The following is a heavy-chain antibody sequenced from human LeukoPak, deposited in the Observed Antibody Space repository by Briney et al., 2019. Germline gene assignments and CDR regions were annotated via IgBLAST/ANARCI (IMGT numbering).Heavy chain of an antibody. CDR1: GYTFTGYY. D-gene: IGHD3-10*01. Sequence: ASVKVSCKASGYTFTGYYMHWVRQAPGQGLEWMGWINPNSGGTNYAQKFQGRVTMTRDTPISTAYMELSSLRSEDTAVYYCARAVRSFYSGSYYPDYWGQGTLVTVSS. V-gene: IGHV1-2*02. CDR3: ARAVRSFYSGSYYPDY. CDR2: INPNSGGT. J-gene: IGHJ4*02.